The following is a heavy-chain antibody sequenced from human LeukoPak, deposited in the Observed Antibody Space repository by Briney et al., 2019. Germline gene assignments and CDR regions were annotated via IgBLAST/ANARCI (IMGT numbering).Heavy chain of an antibody. CDR2: ITPSSDII. Sequence: GGSLRLSCAASGFSFSNYYMIWVRQAPGKGLECISYITPSSDIIHYADSVKGRFAVSRDNAKNLLYLQMNSLRVEDMALYYCARVVPGVTGGDYWGRGTLVSVSS. V-gene: IGHV3-48*01. CDR3: ARVVPGVTGGDY. D-gene: IGHD3-3*01. J-gene: IGHJ4*02. CDR1: GFSFSNYY.